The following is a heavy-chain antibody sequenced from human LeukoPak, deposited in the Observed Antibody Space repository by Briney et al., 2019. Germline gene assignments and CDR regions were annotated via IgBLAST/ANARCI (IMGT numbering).Heavy chain of an antibody. CDR3: ARDGMGGIKAFDM. CDR2: IKHDGSQK. D-gene: IGHD3-10*01. Sequence: GGSLRLSCAASGFTFSSYWMSWVRQAPGKQPEWVANIKHDGSQKYFVDFVKGRFTISRDNAKNALYLQMNSLRVEDTAVYYCARDGMGGIKAFDMWGQGTMVTVSS. CDR1: GFTFSSYW. J-gene: IGHJ3*02. V-gene: IGHV3-7*05.